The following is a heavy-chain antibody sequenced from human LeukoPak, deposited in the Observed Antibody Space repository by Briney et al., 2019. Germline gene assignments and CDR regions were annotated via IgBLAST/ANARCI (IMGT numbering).Heavy chain of an antibody. CDR2: MNPNSGNT. CDR3: ARTRVVTIFGVVIYYYYYMDV. CDR1: GYTFTSYD. J-gene: IGHJ6*03. Sequence: ASVKVSCKASGYTFTSYDINWVRQATGQGLEWMGWMNPNSGNTGYAQKFQGRVTMTRNTSISTAYMELSSLRSEDTAVYYCARTRVVTIFGVVIYYYYYMDVWGKGTTVTVSS. D-gene: IGHD3-3*01. V-gene: IGHV1-8*01.